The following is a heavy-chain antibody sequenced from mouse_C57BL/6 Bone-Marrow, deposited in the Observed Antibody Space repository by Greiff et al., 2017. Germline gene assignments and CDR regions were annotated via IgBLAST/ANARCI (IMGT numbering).Heavy chain of an antibody. J-gene: IGHJ2*01. V-gene: IGHV1-55*01. CDR2: ISPGSGST. Sequence: VQLQQPGAELVKPGASVKMSCKASGYTFTSYWITWVKQRPGQGLEWIGDISPGSGSTNYNEKFKSKATLTVDTSSSTAYMQLSSLTSADSAVYYCARSDGNYVDYWGQGTTLTVSS. CDR1: GYTFTSYW. CDR3: ARSDGNYVDY. D-gene: IGHD2-1*01.